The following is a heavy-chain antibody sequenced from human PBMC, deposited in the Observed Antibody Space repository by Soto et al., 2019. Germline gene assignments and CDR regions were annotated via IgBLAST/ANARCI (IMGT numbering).Heavy chain of an antibody. CDR3: AILVGYSSSWGRGY. Sequence: GGSLRLSCAASGFTFSSYAMSWVRQAPGKGLEWVSAISGSGGSTYYADSVKGRFTISRDNSKNTLYLQMNSLRAEDTAVYYCAILVGYSSSWGRGYWGQGTLVTVSS. V-gene: IGHV3-23*01. J-gene: IGHJ4*02. D-gene: IGHD6-13*01. CDR2: ISGSGGST. CDR1: GFTFSSYA.